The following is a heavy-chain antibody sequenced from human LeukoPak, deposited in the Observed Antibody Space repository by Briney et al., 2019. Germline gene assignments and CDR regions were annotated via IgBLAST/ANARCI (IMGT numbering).Heavy chain of an antibody. CDR3: AKGRDGYNGSPLDY. CDR2: ISWNSGSI. Sequence: GGSLRLSCAASGFTFDDYAIHWVRQAPGKGLEWVSGISWNSGSIGYADSVKGRFTISRDNAENSLYLRMNSLRAEDMALYYCAKGRDGYNGSPLDYWGQGTLVTVPS. V-gene: IGHV3-9*03. J-gene: IGHJ4*02. D-gene: IGHD5-24*01. CDR1: GFTFDDYA.